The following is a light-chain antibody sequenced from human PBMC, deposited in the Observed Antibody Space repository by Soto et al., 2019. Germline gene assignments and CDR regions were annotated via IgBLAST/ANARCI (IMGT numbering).Light chain of an antibody. Sequence: DIQVTHSPSPLSASVGDRVTITCRASQTISSWLAWYQQKPGKAPNLLLYAASRLQSGVPSRFSGSGSGTDFTLTISSLQPEDFATYYCQQSYSTPLITFGQGTRLEIK. CDR2: AAS. CDR3: QQSYSTPLIT. CDR1: QTISSW. J-gene: IGKJ5*01. V-gene: IGKV1-39*01.